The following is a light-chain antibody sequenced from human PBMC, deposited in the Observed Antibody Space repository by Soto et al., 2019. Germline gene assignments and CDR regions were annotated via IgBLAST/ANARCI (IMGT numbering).Light chain of an antibody. CDR3: CSYAGSTNV. J-gene: IGLJ1*01. V-gene: IGLV2-23*02. Sequence: QSVLTQPASVSESPGQSITISCTGTSSDVGSYKFVSWYQHQPGKAPKLMIYEVTKRPSGVSDRFSGSKSGNTASLTISGLQADDEADYYCCSYAGSTNVFGTGTKLTV. CDR1: SSDVGSYKF. CDR2: EVT.